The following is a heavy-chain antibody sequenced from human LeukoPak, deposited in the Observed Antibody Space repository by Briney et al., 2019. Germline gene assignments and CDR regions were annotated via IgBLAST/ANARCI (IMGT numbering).Heavy chain of an antibody. V-gene: IGHV3-30-3*01. Sequence: PGGSLRLSCAASGFTFSSYAVHWVRQAPGKGLEWVAVISYDGSNKYYAASVKGRFTISRDNSKNTLYLQMNSLRAEDTAAYYCARDSLRQQLVMDYWGQGTLVTVSS. CDR2: ISYDGSNK. J-gene: IGHJ4*02. CDR1: GFTFSSYA. D-gene: IGHD6-13*01. CDR3: ARDSLRQQLVMDY.